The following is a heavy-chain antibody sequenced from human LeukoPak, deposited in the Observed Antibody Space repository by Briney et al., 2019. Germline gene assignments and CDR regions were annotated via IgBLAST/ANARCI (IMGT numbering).Heavy chain of an antibody. CDR1: GFTFSTYW. J-gene: IGHJ5*02. CDR3: ARDAPAGYCSGGSCYSWFDP. V-gene: IGHV3-7*01. Sequence: GGSLRLSCAASGFTFSTYWMSWVRQAPGKGLEWVANIEHDGSDQYYADSVKGRFTISRDNAKNSLYLQMNSLRAEDTAVYYCARDAPAGYCSGGSCYSWFDPWGQGTLVTVSS. CDR2: IEHDGSDQ. D-gene: IGHD2-15*01.